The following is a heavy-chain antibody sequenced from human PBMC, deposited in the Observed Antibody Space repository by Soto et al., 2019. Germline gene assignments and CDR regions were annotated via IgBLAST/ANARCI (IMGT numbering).Heavy chain of an antibody. D-gene: IGHD2-8*01. CDR3: AKGFVGVCYHCSYHFDS. CDR1: GFTFSSYV. CDR2: ISTSGGNT. V-gene: IGHV3-23*01. J-gene: IGHJ4*02. Sequence: PGGSLRLSCAASGFTFSSYVMNWVRLAPGKGLEWVSGISTSGGNTYYADSVKGRFTISSDNSKNTLYLQMNSLRAGDTAVYYCAKGFVGVCYHCSYHFDSWGQGALVTVSS.